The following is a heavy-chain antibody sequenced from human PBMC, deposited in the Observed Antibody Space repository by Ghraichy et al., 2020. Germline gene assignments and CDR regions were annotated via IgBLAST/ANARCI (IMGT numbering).Heavy chain of an antibody. CDR1: GFTFHDYA. Sequence: GGSLRLSCAASGFTFHDYAMHWVRHAPGKGLEWVSGITWNSGTIGYADSVKGRFTISRDNAKNSLYLEMNSLRAEDTALYYCVKGLAHRFGELSSHEFYYYRDVWGKGTTVTVSS. CDR2: ITWNSGTI. J-gene: IGHJ6*03. D-gene: IGHD3-10*01. CDR3: VKGLAHRFGELSSHEFYYYRDV. V-gene: IGHV3-9*01.